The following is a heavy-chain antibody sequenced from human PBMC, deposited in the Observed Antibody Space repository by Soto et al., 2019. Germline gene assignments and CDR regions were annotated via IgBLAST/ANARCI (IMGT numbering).Heavy chain of an antibody. D-gene: IGHD3-10*01. CDR1: GRSVINYS. Sequence: SETLSLTCIFSGRSVINYSWSWIRQPAGKGLEWIGRIHITGSTSYNPSLKSRVTMSLDTSKNQFSLRLNSVTAADTAVYYCARDDYYNTNSWFDPWGQGTLVTVSS. CDR2: IHITGST. J-gene: IGHJ5*02. V-gene: IGHV4-4*07. CDR3: ARDDYYNTNSWFDP.